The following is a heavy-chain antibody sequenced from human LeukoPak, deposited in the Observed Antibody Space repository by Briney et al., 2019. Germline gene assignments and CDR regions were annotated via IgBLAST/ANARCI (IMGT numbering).Heavy chain of an antibody. CDR1: GGSISSGGSISSS. V-gene: IGHV4-39*02. D-gene: IGHD2-8*02. J-gene: IGHJ5*02. CDR3: ARLPTGFPSWFHP. CDR2: LHSSGTT. Sequence: SETLTLTCSVSGGSISSGGSISSSWGWIRQPPGKRLEWIGTLHSSGTTYYNPSLNGRVTISVDTSKNHFSLSLRSVTAADTAVYYCARLPTGFPSWFHPWGQGTLVTVSS.